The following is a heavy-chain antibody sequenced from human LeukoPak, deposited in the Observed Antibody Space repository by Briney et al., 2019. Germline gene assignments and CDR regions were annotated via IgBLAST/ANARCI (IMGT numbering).Heavy chain of an antibody. V-gene: IGHV1-8*01. CDR3: ARGRYGSGSYSYYYYMDV. Sequence: ASVKVSCKASGYTFTSYDINWVRQATGQGLEGVGWMNPNSGNTGYAQKFQGRVTMTRNTSISTAYMELSSLRSEDTAVYYCARGRYGSGSYSYYYYMDVWGKGTTVTVSS. J-gene: IGHJ6*03. CDR2: MNPNSGNT. D-gene: IGHD3-10*01. CDR1: GYTFTSYD.